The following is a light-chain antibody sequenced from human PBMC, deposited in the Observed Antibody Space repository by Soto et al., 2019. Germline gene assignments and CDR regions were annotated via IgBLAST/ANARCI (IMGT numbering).Light chain of an antibody. J-gene: IGKJ1*01. CDR1: KSVINN. V-gene: IGKV3-15*01. CDR3: QEYNTWPWT. CDR2: GAA. Sequence: ETLMTQSAATLSVSPGERANLSCRASKSVINNFSCYQQKVGQAPSVLIYGAATWATGIPTRFTGSGSGTEFILTITSLQSEDSAVYYCQEYNTWPWTFGQGTKVDIK.